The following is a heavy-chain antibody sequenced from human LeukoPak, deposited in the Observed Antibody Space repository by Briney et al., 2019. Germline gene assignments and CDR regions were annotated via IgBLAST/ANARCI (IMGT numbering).Heavy chain of an antibody. J-gene: IGHJ6*02. CDR1: GFTFSSYG. D-gene: IGHD3-22*01. CDR2: ISYDGSNK. V-gene: IGHV3-30*03. Sequence: GSLRLSCAASGFTFSSYGMHWVRRAPGKGLEWVAVISYDGSNKYYADSVKGRFTISRDNSKNTLYLQMNSLRAEDTAVYYCATQYYYDSSGYYYGSYYYYGMDVWGQGTTVTVSS. CDR3: ATQYYYDSSGYYYGSYYYYGMDV.